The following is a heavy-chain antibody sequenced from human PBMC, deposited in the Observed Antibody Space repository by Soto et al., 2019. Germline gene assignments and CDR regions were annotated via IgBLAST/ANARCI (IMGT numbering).Heavy chain of an antibody. D-gene: IGHD1-1*01. Sequence: ASVKVSCKASGYTFTSYYMHWVRQAPGQGLEWMGIINPSGGSTSYAQKFQGRVTMTRDTSTSTVYMELSSLRSEDTAVYYCASIIREGTAFDIWGQGTMVTVSS. CDR2: INPSGGST. V-gene: IGHV1-46*03. CDR1: GYTFTSYY. CDR3: ASIIREGTAFDI. J-gene: IGHJ3*02.